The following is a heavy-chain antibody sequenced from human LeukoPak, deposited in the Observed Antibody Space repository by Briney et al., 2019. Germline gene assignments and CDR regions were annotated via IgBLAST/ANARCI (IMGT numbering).Heavy chain of an antibody. Sequence: ASVKVSCKVSGYTLTELSLHWVRQAPGKGLEWMGGFDPEDGETIYAQKFQGRVTMTEDTSTDTAYMELSSLRSEDTAVYYCATLTIVGAFHFDYWGQGTLVTVSS. V-gene: IGHV1-24*01. CDR2: FDPEDGET. J-gene: IGHJ4*02. CDR3: ATLTIVGAFHFDY. D-gene: IGHD1-26*01. CDR1: GYTLTELS.